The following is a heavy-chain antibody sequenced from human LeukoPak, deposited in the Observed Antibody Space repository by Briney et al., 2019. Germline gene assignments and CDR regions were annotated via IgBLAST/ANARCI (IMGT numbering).Heavy chain of an antibody. V-gene: IGHV1-69*13. CDR2: ITPIFDTP. CDR1: GGTFSSYA. CDR3: ARGPPPLYSGSYRPLDH. D-gene: IGHD1-26*01. J-gene: IGHJ4*02. Sequence: SVKVSCKATGGTFSSYAITWVRQAPGQGLEWVGGITPIFDTPNYAPKLQGRLTINADGSTSTVYMELRSLRSEDTAVYFCARGPPPLYSGSYRPLDHWGQGTLVTVSS.